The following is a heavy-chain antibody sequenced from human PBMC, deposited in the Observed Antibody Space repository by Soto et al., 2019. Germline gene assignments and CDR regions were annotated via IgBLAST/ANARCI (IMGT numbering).Heavy chain of an antibody. D-gene: IGHD3-3*01. CDR3: ARGYDFWAGDAFDI. CDR2: IYYSVNT. V-gene: IGHV4-59*12. Sequence: PSETLSLTCTVSGGSIGIYYWSWIRQPPGKGLEWIGEIYYSVNTNYNPSLKSRVTISVDTSKNQFSLKMSSVTAADTAVYYCARGYDFWAGDAFDIWGQGTMVTVSS. CDR1: GGSIGIYY. J-gene: IGHJ3*02.